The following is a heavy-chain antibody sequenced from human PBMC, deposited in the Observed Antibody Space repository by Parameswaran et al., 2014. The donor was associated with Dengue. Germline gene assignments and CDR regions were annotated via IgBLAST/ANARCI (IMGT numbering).Heavy chain of an antibody. CDR3: ARLGTTVVTYDY. D-gene: IGHD4-23*01. CDR2: IYSGGST. J-gene: IGHJ4*02. Sequence: RWIRQPPGKGLEWVSVIYSGGSTYYADSVKGRFTISRDNSKNTLYLQMNSLRAEDTAVYYCARLGTTVVTYDYWGQGTLVTVSS. V-gene: IGHV3-53*01.